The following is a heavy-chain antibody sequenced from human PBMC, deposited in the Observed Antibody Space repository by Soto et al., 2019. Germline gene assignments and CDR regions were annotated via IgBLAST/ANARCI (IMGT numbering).Heavy chain of an antibody. V-gene: IGHV1-18*04. CDR3: ARDLPPPAYYYDSCGPEAFDI. CDR2: ISAYNGNT. CDR1: GYTFTSYG. J-gene: IGHJ3*02. Sequence: ASVKVSCKASGYTFTSYGISWVRQAPGQGREWMGWISAYNGNTNYAQKLQGRVTMTTDTSTSTAYMELRILRSADTAVYYCARDLPPPAYYYDSCGPEAFDIWGQVXMVNV. D-gene: IGHD3-22*01.